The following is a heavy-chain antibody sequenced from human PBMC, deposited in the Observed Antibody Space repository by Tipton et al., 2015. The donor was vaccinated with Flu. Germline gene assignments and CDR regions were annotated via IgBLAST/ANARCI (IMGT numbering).Heavy chain of an antibody. V-gene: IGHV1-18*01. CDR1: GYTFSSYG. CDR2: VSGYNDYP. D-gene: IGHD5-12*01. Sequence: QLVQSGAEVKKPGASVKVSCKASGYTFSSYGVSWVRQAPGQGLEWMGWVSGYNDYPKYAQNFQGRVTMTADTSTSTAYMELRSLRSDDTAVYYCARGSGYAGDYWGQGTLVTVSS. CDR3: ARGSGYAGDY. J-gene: IGHJ4*02.